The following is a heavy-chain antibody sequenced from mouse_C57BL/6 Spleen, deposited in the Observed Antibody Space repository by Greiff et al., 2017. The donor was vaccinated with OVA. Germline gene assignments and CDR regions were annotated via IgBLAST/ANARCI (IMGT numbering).Heavy chain of an antibody. D-gene: IGHD2-4*01. V-gene: IGHV5-9-1*02. CDR3: TRDYSDYDGWFAY. Sequence: EVQRVESGEGLVKPGGSLKLSCAASGFTFSSYAMSWVRQTPEKRLEWVAYISSGGDYIYYADTVKGRFTISRDNARNTLYLQMSRLKSEDTDMYESTRDYSDYDGWFAYWGQGTLVTVSA. J-gene: IGHJ3*01. CDR2: ISSGGDYI. CDR1: GFTFSSYA.